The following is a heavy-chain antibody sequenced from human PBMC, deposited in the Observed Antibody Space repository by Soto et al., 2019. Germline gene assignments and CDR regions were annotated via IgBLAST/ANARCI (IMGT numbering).Heavy chain of an antibody. V-gene: IGHV1-18*01. Sequence: GASVKVSCKASGYTFTSYGISWVRQAPGQGLEWMGWISAYNGNTNYAQKLQGRVTMTTDTSTSTAYMELRSLRSDDTAVYYCARWYYYDSCGHWYFDLWGRGTLVTVSS. D-gene: IGHD3-22*01. CDR3: ARWYYYDSCGHWYFDL. CDR2: ISAYNGNT. CDR1: GYTFTSYG. J-gene: IGHJ2*01.